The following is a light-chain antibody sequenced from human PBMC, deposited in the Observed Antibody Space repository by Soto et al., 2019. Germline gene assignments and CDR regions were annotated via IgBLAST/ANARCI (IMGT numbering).Light chain of an antibody. CDR3: MQALQTPWT. CDR1: HSLLHSNGYNY. V-gene: IGKV2-28*01. Sequence: DIVMTQSPLPLPVTPVEPSSISFISSHSLLHSNGYNYLAWYLQKPGQSPQLLIYLGSNRASGVPDRFSGSGSGTDFALKISRVEAEDVGVYYCMQALQTPWTFGRGTKVDIK. J-gene: IGKJ1*01. CDR2: LGS.